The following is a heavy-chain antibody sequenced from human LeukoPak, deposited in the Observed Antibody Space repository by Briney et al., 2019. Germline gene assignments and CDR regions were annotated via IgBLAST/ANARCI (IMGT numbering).Heavy chain of an antibody. J-gene: IGHJ5*02. CDR3: AREYCSGGSCTNWFDP. Sequence: GASVKVSCKASGGTFSSYAISWVRQAPGQGLEWMGGIISIFGTANYAQKFQGRVTITADESTSTAYMELSSVRSEDTPVYYCAREYCSGGSCTNWFDPWGEGALVTVSS. CDR2: IISIFGTA. D-gene: IGHD2-15*01. V-gene: IGHV1-69*13. CDR1: GGTFSSYA.